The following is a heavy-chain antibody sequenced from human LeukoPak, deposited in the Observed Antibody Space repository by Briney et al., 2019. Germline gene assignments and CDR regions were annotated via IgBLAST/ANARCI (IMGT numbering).Heavy chain of an antibody. V-gene: IGHV3-30-3*01. CDR1: GFTFSSYA. J-gene: IGHJ4*02. D-gene: IGHD2-2*01. CDR2: ISYDGSNK. Sequence: GGSLRLSCAASGFTFSSYAMHWVRQAPGKGLEWVAVISYDGSNKYYADSVKGRFTISRDNSKNTLYLQMNSLRAEDTAVYYCARSRYCSSTSCYVPPEYWGQGTLVTVSS. CDR3: ARSRYCSSTSCYVPPEY.